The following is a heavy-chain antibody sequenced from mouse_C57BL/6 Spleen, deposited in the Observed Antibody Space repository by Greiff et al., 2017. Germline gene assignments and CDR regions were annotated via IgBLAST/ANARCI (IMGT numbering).Heavy chain of an antibody. CDR1: GFSLTSYG. Sequence: VKVVESGPGLVAPSQSLSITCTVSGFSLTSYGVDWVRQPPGKGLEWLGVIWGGGSTNYNSALMSRLSISKDNSKSQVILKMNSLQTNDTATYYCSKHRDGSSYGAIDYWGQGTSVTVSS. CDR3: SKHRDGSSYGAIDY. D-gene: IGHD1-1*01. J-gene: IGHJ4*01. V-gene: IGHV2-9*01. CDR2: IWGGGST.